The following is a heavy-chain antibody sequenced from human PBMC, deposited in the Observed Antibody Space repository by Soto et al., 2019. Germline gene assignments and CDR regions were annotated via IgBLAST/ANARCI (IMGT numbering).Heavy chain of an antibody. CDR1: GGSISSGGYY. CDR3: ARALGRFLEWLSIWFDP. CDR2: IYCSGST. D-gene: IGHD3-3*01. Sequence: PSETLSLTFTVSGGSISSGGYYWSWIRQHPGKGLEWIGYIYCSGSTYYNPSLKSRVTISVDTSKNQFSLKLSSVTAADTAVYYCARALGRFLEWLSIWFDPWGQGTLVTVSS. J-gene: IGHJ5*02. V-gene: IGHV4-30-4*08.